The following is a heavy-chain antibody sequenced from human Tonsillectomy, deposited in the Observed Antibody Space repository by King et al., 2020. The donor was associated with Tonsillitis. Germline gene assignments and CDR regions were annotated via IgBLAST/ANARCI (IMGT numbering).Heavy chain of an antibody. V-gene: IGHV1-18*01. CDR3: ARDFPFYDNKSYDY. CDR2: ISAYNGNT. CDR1: GYTFTSYG. D-gene: IGHD3-22*01. Sequence: QLVQSGAEVWKLGASVKVFCKASGYTFTSYGISCVRQAPGQRLEWMGWISAYNGNTNYAQKLQCRGTMTTDTSTRTAYMELRSLRSDDTALYYWARDFPFYDNKSYDYWGQGTLVTVSS. J-gene: IGHJ4*02.